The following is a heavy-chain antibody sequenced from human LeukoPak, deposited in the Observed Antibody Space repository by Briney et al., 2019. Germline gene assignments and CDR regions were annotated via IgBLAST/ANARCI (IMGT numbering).Heavy chain of an antibody. V-gene: IGHV4-34*01. D-gene: IGHD2-15*01. CDR3: AREAVVYHYAVDV. CDR1: GGSFSDYY. J-gene: IGHJ6*02. CDR2: INHRGRT. Sequence: AETLSLTCAVYGGSFSDYYWSWIRQSPGKGLEWIGEINHRGRTNFNPSLKRRVSMSVDTSNNQVSLMVRSVTAADTGVYYCAREAVVYHYAVDVWGQGTTVTVSS.